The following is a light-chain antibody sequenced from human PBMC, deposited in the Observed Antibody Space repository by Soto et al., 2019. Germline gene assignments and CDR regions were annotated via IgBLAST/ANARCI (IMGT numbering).Light chain of an antibody. Sequence: EIVMTQSPATLSVSPGGRATLSCRASQSVSSNLAWYQQKPGQAPGLLIYGASPRATGIPARFSGSGSGTEFTLTISSLQSEDFAVYYCQQYNNWPGTFGQGTKVEIK. CDR3: QQYNNWPGT. V-gene: IGKV3-15*01. CDR1: QSVSSN. J-gene: IGKJ1*01. CDR2: GAS.